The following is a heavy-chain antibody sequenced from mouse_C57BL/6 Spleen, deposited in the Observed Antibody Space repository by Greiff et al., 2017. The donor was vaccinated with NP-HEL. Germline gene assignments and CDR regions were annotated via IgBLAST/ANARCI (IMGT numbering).Heavy chain of an antibody. Sequence: VQLQQSGAELARPGASVKLSCKASGYTFTSYGISWVKQRTGQGLEWIGEINPRSGNTYYNEKFKGKATLTADKSSSTAYKELRSLKSEEYAVYCCARSFNTDAYFDYWGQGTTLTVSS. CDR1: GYTFTSYG. J-gene: IGHJ2*01. V-gene: IGHV1-81*01. CDR3: ARSFNTDAYFDY. CDR2: INPRSGNT.